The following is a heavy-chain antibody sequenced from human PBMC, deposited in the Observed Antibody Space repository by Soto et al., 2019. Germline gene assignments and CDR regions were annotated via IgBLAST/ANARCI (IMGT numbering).Heavy chain of an antibody. J-gene: IGHJ4*02. CDR2: VYYSGTT. CDR3: ARTTAVPNTLRSRYFFDY. Sequence: SETLSLTCSVSGGSVSNKTYYWSWLRQPPGKRLEWIGYVYYSGTTNYNPSLKSRVTISVDLSKNQFSLRLSSVTTADTALYYCARTTAVPNTLRSRYFFDYWGQGTLVTVSS. CDR1: GGSVSNKTYY. D-gene: IGHD4-17*01. V-gene: IGHV4-61*01.